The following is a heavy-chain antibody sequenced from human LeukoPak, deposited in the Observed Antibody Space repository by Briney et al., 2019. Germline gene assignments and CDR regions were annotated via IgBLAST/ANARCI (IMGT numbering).Heavy chain of an antibody. J-gene: IGHJ6*02. CDR3: AKVLYCGGDCFSYGMDV. V-gene: IGHV3-30*18. Sequence: GGSLRLSCTASGFTFSSYGMHWVRQAPGKGLEWVAVISYDGSNKYYADSVKGRFTISRDNSKNTLYLQMNSLRAEDTAVYYCAKVLYCGGDCFSYGMDVWGQGTTVTVSS. CDR2: ISYDGSNK. D-gene: IGHD2-21*01. CDR1: GFTFSSYG.